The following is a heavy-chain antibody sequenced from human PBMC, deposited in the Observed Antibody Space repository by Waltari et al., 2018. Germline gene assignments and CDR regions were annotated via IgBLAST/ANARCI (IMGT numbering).Heavy chain of an antibody. D-gene: IGHD3-10*01. CDR2: INNGGVT. J-gene: IGHJ5*02. V-gene: IGHV4-34*02. CDR3: ARGGVPDYYGSGSPYRNWFDP. Sequence: QVQLKQWGAGTLKPSDTLSLTCGVYGGSFSGYHWTWVRQSPGKGLEWIGDINNGGVTNYSPSLKSRVTISVDASKNQFSLFVRSVTAADTAVYYCARGGVPDYYGSGSPYRNWFDPWGQGTLVTVSS. CDR1: GGSFSGYH.